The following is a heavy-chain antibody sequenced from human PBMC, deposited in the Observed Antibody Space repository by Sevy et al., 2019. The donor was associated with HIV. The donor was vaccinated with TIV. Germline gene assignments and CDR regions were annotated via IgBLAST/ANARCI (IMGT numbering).Heavy chain of an antibody. CDR2: IKIKTDGERT. CDR3: TTTLSTAHYIVV. Sequence: GGSLRLSCAASGLSFTSAWMSWVRQAPGKGLEWVGRIKIKTDGERTDYPAPVRGRFTISRDDSNNTLYLQMNGLETEDTAVYYCTTTLSTAHYIVVWGQGTTVTVSS. J-gene: IGHJ6*02. D-gene: IGHD2-15*01. CDR1: GLSFTSAW. V-gene: IGHV3-15*01.